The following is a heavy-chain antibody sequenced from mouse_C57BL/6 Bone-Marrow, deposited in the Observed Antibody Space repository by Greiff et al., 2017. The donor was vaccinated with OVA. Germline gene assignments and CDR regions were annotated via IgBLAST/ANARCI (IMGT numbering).Heavy chain of an antibody. Sequence: EVKLVESGPGLVKPSQSLSLTCSVTGFSITSGYYWNWIRQPPGNKLEWMGYISYDGSNKYNPSLKNRISITSDTSKNQFFLKLNSVPTEDTATYYCARGGIPSWCAYWGQGTLVTVSA. V-gene: IGHV3-6*01. CDR1: GFSITSGYY. D-gene: IGHD5-1-1*01. CDR2: ISYDGSN. CDR3: ARGGIPSWCAY. J-gene: IGHJ3*01.